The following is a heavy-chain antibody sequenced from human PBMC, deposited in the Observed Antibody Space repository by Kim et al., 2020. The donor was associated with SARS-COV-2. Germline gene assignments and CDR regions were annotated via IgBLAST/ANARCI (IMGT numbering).Heavy chain of an antibody. V-gene: IGHV4-59*01. J-gene: IGHJ6*02. CDR2: IYYSGST. Sequence: SETLSLTCTVSGGSISSYYWSWIRQPPGKGLEWIGYIYYSGSTNYNPSLKSRVTISVDTSKNQFSQKLSSVTAADTAVFYCARTEAYSYDQSYYYGMDVWGQGTTVTVCS. CDR3: ARTEAYSYDQSYYYGMDV. CDR1: GGSISSYY. D-gene: IGHD5-18*01.